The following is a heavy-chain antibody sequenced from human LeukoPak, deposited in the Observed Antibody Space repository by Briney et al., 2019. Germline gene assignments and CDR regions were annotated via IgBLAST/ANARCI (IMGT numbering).Heavy chain of an antibody. D-gene: IGHD3-16*01. CDR2: ISRNSRTT. Sequence: GGSLRLSCAVSGSDFSSHNFHWVRQAPGKGLEWVSFISRNSRTTYYADSVKGRFTISRDNAKNSLYLQMNSLRAEDTAVYYCARDPTLLSPAVPWGQGTMVTVSS. CDR3: ARDPTLLSPAVP. V-gene: IGHV3-48*04. J-gene: IGHJ3*01. CDR1: GSDFSSHN.